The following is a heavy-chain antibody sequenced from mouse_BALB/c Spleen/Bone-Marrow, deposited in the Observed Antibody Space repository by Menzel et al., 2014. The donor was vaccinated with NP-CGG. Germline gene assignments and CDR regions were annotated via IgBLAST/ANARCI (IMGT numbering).Heavy chain of an antibody. CDR1: GYAFXSYW. J-gene: IGHJ2*01. Sequence: QVQLQQSGAELVRPGSSVKISCKASGYAFXSYWMNWVKQRPGQGLEWIGQIHPGDGDTNYNGKFKGKATLTADKSSSTAYMQLSSLTSEDSAVYFCARSTAAMDYWGQGTTLTVSS. D-gene: IGHD1-2*01. CDR2: IHPGDGDT. V-gene: IGHV1-80*01. CDR3: ARSTAAMDY.